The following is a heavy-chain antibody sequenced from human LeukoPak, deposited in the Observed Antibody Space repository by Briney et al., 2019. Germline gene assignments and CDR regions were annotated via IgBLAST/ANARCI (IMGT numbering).Heavy chain of an antibody. D-gene: IGHD6-19*01. Sequence: GSLRLSCAAAGFTFSSYCMSWIRQPTGKGLEWIGEINHSGSTNYNPSLKSRVTISVDTSKNQFSLKLSSVTAADTAVYYCARHGVSGWYGIFDYWGQGTLVTVSS. CDR2: INHSGST. V-gene: IGHV4-34*01. J-gene: IGHJ4*02. CDR3: ARHGVSGWYGIFDY. CDR1: GFTFSSYC.